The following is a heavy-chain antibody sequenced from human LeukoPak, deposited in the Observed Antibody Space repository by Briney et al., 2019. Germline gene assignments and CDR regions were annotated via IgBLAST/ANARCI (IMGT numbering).Heavy chain of an antibody. V-gene: IGHV4-38-2*02. CDR3: ARYSYDSSGYYYHDY. CDR1: GYSISSGYY. CDR2: IYHSGST. Sequence: SETLSLTCTVSGYSISSGYYWGWIRQPPGKGLEWIGSIYHSGSTYYNPSLKSRVTISVDTSKNQFSLKLSSVTAADTAVYNCARYSYDSSGYYYHDYWGQGTVVTVSS. J-gene: IGHJ4*02. D-gene: IGHD3-22*01.